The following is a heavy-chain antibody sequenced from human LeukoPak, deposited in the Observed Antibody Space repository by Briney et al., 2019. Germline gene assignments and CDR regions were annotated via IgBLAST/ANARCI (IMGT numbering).Heavy chain of an antibody. CDR2: IYHSGST. Sequence: SETLSLTCAVSGYSISSGYYWGWIRQPPGKGLEWIGSIYHSGSTYYNPSLKSRVTIPVDTSKNQFSLKLSSVTAADTAVYYCARGSADDFWSGYSPNWFDPWGQGTLVTVSS. J-gene: IGHJ5*02. CDR3: ARGSADDFWSGYSPNWFDP. V-gene: IGHV4-38-2*01. CDR1: GYSISSGYY. D-gene: IGHD3-3*01.